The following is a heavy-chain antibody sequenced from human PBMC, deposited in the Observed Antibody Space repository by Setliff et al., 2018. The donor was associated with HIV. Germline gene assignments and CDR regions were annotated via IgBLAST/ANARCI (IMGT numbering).Heavy chain of an antibody. CDR1: GDSISSYS. V-gene: IGHV4-59*12. J-gene: IGHJ6*03. Sequence: SETLSLTCTVSGDSISSYSWNWIRQSPGGGLEWIGFIFSSGSTKYNPSLQSRVTMSIDTSKNQFSLKLSSVTAADTAVYYCARGLPYYYGSGRRSYYYMDVWGKGTTVTVSS. CDR2: IFSSGST. CDR3: ARGLPYYYGSGRRSYYYMDV. D-gene: IGHD3-10*01.